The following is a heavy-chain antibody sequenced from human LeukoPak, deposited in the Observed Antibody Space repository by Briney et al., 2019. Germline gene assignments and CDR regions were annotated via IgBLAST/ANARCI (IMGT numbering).Heavy chain of an antibody. CDR1: GFTFSSYA. V-gene: IGHV3-23*01. J-gene: IGHJ4*02. Sequence: PGGSLRLSCAASGFTFSSYAMSWVRQAPGKGLEWVSVISGSGDNTYYADSVKGRFTISRDNSKNTLYLQMNSLRAEDTAVYYCAKGGYSYAVNWWGQGTLVTVSS. D-gene: IGHD5-18*01. CDR2: ISGSGDNT. CDR3: AKGGYSYAVNW.